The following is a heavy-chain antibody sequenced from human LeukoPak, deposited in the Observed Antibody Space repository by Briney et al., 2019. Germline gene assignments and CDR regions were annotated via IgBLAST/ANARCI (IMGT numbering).Heavy chain of an antibody. V-gene: IGHV3-30*18. D-gene: IGHD5-18*01. Sequence: GGSLRLSCAASGFTFSSYSMNWVRQAPGKGLEWVAVISYDGSNKYYADSVKGRFTISRDNSKNTLYLQMNSLRAEDTAVYYCAKDMADTAMASDYWGQGTLVTVSS. CDR2: ISYDGSNK. CDR1: GFTFSSYS. CDR3: AKDMADTAMASDY. J-gene: IGHJ4*02.